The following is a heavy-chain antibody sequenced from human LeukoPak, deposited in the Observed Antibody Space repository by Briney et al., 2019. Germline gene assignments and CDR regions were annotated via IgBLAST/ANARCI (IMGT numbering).Heavy chain of an antibody. CDR1: GGTFSSYA. D-gene: IGHD2-2*01. V-gene: IGHV1-69*13. J-gene: IGHJ4*02. Sequence: GASVKVSCKASGGTFSSYAIGWVRQAPGQGLEWMGGIIPIFGTANYAQKFQGRVTITADESTSTAYMELSSLRSEDTAVYYCAVSGYCSSTSCSFDYWGQGTPVTVSS. CDR3: AVSGYCSSTSCSFDY. CDR2: IIPIFGTA.